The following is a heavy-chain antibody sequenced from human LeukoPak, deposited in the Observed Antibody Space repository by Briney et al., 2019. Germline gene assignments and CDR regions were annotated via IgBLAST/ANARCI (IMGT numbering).Heavy chain of an antibody. V-gene: IGHV1-18*01. CDR1: GYTFTSYG. CDR2: ISACNGNT. Sequence: ASVKVSCKASGYTFTSYGISWVRQAPGQGLEWMGWISACNGNTNYAQKLQGRVTMTTDTSTSTAYMELRSLRSDDTAVYYCARRGSSWSYYYGMDVWGQGTTVTVSS. D-gene: IGHD6-13*01. J-gene: IGHJ6*02. CDR3: ARRGSSWSYYYGMDV.